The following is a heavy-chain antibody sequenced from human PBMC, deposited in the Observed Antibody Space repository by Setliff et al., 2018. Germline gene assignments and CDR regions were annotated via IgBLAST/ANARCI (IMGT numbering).Heavy chain of an antibody. Sequence: GGSLRLSCVASGFTISNYWMAWVSQAPGKGLEWVADIRQDGTNKYYVDSVKGRFTISRDNAKNSLYLQMNSLRAEDTALYYCAKRGHYSSSDGLSFDFWGQGTQVTVSS. CDR3: AKRGHYSSSDGLSFDF. V-gene: IGHV3-7*03. CDR1: GFTISNYW. D-gene: IGHD6-6*01. CDR2: IRQDGTNK. J-gene: IGHJ4*02.